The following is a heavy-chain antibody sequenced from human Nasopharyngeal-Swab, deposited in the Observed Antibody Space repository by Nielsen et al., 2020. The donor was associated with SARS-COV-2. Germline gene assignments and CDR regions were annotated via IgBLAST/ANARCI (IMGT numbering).Heavy chain of an antibody. Sequence: GESLKISCATSGFTFSSRPMFWVRQAPGKGLEWVSSLTSSGGTTYYADSVRGRFTISRDNSKNTLYLQMNGLRAEDTAIYYCSKNEYFCFDFWGQGALVTVFS. CDR2: LTSSGGTT. J-gene: IGHJ4*02. D-gene: IGHD2/OR15-2a*01. CDR3: SKNEYFCFDF. V-gene: IGHV3-23*01. CDR1: GFTFSSRP.